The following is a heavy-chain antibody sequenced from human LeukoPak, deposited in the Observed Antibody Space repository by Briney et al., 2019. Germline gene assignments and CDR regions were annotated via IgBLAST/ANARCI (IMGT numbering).Heavy chain of an antibody. CDR2: INHSGST. CDR3: ARGPLCSSTSCYWGY. J-gene: IGHJ4*02. Sequence: PSETLSLTCAVYGESFSGYYWGWIRQPPGKGLEWIGEINHSGSTNYNPSLKSQVTISVDTSKNQFSLKLSSVTAEDTAVYYCARGPLCSSTSCYWGYWGQGTLVTVSS. V-gene: IGHV4-34*01. D-gene: IGHD2-2*01. CDR1: GESFSGYY.